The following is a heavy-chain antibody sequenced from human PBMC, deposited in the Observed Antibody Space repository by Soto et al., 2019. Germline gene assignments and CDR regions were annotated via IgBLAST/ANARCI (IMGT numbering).Heavy chain of an antibody. J-gene: IGHJ4*02. Sequence: SETLSLTCAVYGGSFSGYYWTWIRQPPGTGLEWIGEINHSGSTNYNPSLKSRVTISVDTSKNQFSLKLTSVTAADTAVYYCARDKITGLFDYWGQGTLVAVSS. CDR1: GGSFSGYY. CDR2: INHSGST. D-gene: IGHD2-8*02. V-gene: IGHV4-34*01. CDR3: ARDKITGLFDY.